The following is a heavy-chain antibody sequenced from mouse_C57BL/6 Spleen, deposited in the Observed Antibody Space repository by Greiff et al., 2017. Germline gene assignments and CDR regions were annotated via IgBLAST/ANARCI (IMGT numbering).Heavy chain of an antibody. J-gene: IGHJ4*01. CDR3: ADDYRYAMDY. V-gene: IGHV5-17*01. Sequence: EVNLVESGGGLVKPGGSLKLSCAASGFTFSDYGMHWVRQAPEKGLEWVAYISSGSSTIYYADTVKGRFTISRDNAKNTLFLQMTSLRSEDTAMYYCADDYRYAMDYWGQGTSVTVSS. CDR2: ISSGSSTI. D-gene: IGHD2-4*01. CDR1: GFTFSDYG.